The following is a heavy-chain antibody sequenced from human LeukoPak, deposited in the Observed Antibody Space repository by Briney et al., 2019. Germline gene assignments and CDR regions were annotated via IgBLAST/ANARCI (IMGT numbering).Heavy chain of an antibody. CDR2: ISGSGGST. V-gene: IGHV3-23*01. Sequence: GGSLRLSCAASGFTFSSYEMNWVRQAPGKGLEWVSAISGSGGSTYYADSVKGRFTISRDNSKNTLYLQMNSLRAEDTAVYYCAKDRLAAAGPNWFDPWGQGTLVTVSS. CDR1: GFTFSSYE. CDR3: AKDRLAAAGPNWFDP. D-gene: IGHD6-13*01. J-gene: IGHJ5*02.